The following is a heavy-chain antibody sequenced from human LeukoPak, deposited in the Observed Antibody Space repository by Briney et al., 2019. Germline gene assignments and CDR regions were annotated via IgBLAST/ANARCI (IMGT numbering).Heavy chain of an antibody. D-gene: IGHD6-13*01. CDR1: GFTFSSYG. V-gene: IGHV3-30*02. CDR3: AKDDAYRSSWTGWFDP. J-gene: IGHJ5*02. Sequence: GGSLRLSCAASGFTFSSYGMHWVRQAPGRGLEWVAFIQYDGSKKYYADSVKGRFTISRDSSKNTLYLQMNSLRAEDTAVYYCAKDDAYRSSWTGWFDPWGQGTLVTVSS. CDR2: IQYDGSKK.